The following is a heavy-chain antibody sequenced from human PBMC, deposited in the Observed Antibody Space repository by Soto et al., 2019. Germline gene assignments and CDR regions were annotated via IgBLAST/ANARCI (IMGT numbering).Heavy chain of an antibody. V-gene: IGHV4-34*01. D-gene: IGHD2-15*01. CDR2: INHSGGT. CDR1: GGSFSGYF. Sequence: QVQLQQWGAGLLKPSETLSLTCAVYGGSFSGYFWTWIRQPPGKGLEWIGQINHSGGTNYNPSLKSRVSISIDTSKNQFSLNLNSVSAADTAVCYCARRLVNRPVDPWGQGTLVTVSS. J-gene: IGHJ5*02. CDR3: ARRLVNRPVDP.